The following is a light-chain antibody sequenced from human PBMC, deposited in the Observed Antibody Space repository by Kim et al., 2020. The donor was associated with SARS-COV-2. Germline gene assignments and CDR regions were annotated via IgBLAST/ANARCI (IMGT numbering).Light chain of an antibody. V-gene: IGKV3-20*01. J-gene: IGKJ1*01. Sequence: SPVYKAPHSSWARHTVTNNYLAWYPQRPRQPPRLLLSHTSSGASGISARFSGSGSGTGFTLNISSLGPGGFAVYYCQPHGPSPGPFGQGTQVDIK. CDR1: HTVTNNY. CDR3: QPHGPSPGP. CDR2: HTS.